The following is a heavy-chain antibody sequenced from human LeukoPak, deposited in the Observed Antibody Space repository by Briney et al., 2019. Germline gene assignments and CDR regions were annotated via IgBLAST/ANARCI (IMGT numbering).Heavy chain of an antibody. CDR2: IPYDGSDK. Sequence: GGSLRLSCAASGFTFSTYGMHWVRQAPDKGLEWVAFIPYDGSDKYYADSVKGRFTISRDNSKNTLYLQMNSLRAEDTAVYYCARDRVEWELHPVHFDYWGQGTLVTVSS. D-gene: IGHD1-26*01. CDR3: ARDRVEWELHPVHFDY. J-gene: IGHJ4*02. CDR1: GFTFSTYG. V-gene: IGHV3-30*19.